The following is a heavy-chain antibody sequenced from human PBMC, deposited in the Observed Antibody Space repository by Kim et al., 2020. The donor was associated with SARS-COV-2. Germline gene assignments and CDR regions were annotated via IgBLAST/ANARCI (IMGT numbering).Heavy chain of an antibody. CDR1: GFTFSSYS. V-gene: IGHV3-21*01. J-gene: IGHJ3*02. CDR2: ISSSSSYI. Sequence: GGSLRLSCAASGFTFSSYSMNWVRQAPGKGLEWVSSISSSSSYIYYADSVKGRFTISRDNAKNSLYLQMNSLRAEDTAVYYCAMSKGMVAAAGTDAFDIWGQGTMVTVSS. D-gene: IGHD6-13*01. CDR3: AMSKGMVAAAGTDAFDI.